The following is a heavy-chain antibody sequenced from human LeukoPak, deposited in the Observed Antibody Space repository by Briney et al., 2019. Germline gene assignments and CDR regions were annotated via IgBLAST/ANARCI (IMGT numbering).Heavy chain of an antibody. CDR3: ARDFGYGVSGPPGALDI. CDR1: GGYLGSMNW. J-gene: IGHJ3*02. D-gene: IGHD1-14*01. Sequence: NPSETLSLTCAVSGGYLGSMNWWSWVRQPPGKGLEWIGEIYQNGNTNYNPSLKSRVTISVDKSQAQSSLKLTSVTAADTALYYCARDFGYGVSGPPGALDIWGQGTLVTVSS. V-gene: IGHV4-4*02. CDR2: IYQNGNT.